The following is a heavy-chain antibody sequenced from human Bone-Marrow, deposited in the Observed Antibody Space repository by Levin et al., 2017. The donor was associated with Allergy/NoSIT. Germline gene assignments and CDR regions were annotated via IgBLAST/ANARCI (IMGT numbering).Heavy chain of an antibody. Sequence: PGGSLRLSCTASGFPFSAYAMSWVRQPPGKGLEWISSVSGGGCGTYYVDSVKGRFTVSRDNSKNTVYLQMNSLRVDDTAVYYCANLIAVAGGDFESWGQGTLVSVSS. J-gene: IGHJ4*02. V-gene: IGHV3-23*01. CDR1: GFPFSAYA. CDR3: ANLIAVAGGDFES. D-gene: IGHD6-19*01. CDR2: VSGGGCGT.